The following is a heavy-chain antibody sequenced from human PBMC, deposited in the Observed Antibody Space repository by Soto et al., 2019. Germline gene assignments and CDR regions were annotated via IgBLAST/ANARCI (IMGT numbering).Heavy chain of an antibody. CDR3: ARDKDTSSWTGFGF. Sequence: RGALRLSCASSEFTFATYAMSWVRQAPGKGLEWVSAISATGISTHYADSVKGRVTISRDNSANTLSLEMSSLTAEDTAVYYCARDKDTSSWTGFGFWGQGTMVTVSS. D-gene: IGHD1-1*01. V-gene: IGHV3-23*01. CDR1: EFTFATYA. J-gene: IGHJ4*01. CDR2: ISATGIST.